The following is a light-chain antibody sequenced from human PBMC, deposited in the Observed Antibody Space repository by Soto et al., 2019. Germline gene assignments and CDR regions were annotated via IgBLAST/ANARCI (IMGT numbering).Light chain of an antibody. J-gene: IGKJ5*01. CDR2: AAS. V-gene: IGKV1-39*01. CDR1: QSISSY. CDR3: QQYNNWPPIT. Sequence: DIQMTQSPSSLSASVGDRVTITCRASQSISSYLNWYQHKPGKAPKLLIYAASSLQTGVPSRFSGSRSGTEFTLTISSLQSEDFAVYYCQQYNNWPPITFGQGTRLEIK.